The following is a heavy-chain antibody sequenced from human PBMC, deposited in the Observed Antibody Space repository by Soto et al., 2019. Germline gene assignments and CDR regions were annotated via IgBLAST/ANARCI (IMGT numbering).Heavy chain of an antibody. V-gene: IGHV4-59*01. CDR3: ARGGYSYGLIDY. CDR1: GGSISSYY. Sequence: SETLSLTCTVSGGSISSYYWSWIRQPPGKGLEWIGYIYYSGSTNYNPSLKSRVTISVDTSKNQFSLKLSSVTAADTAVYYCARGGYSYGLIDYWGQGTLVTVSS. J-gene: IGHJ4*02. CDR2: IYYSGST. D-gene: IGHD5-18*01.